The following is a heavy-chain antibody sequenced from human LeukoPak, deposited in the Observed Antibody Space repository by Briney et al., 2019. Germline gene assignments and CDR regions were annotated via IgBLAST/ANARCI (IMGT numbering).Heavy chain of an antibody. D-gene: IGHD7-27*01. Sequence: ASVKVSCKASGYTFTGYYMHWVRQAPEQGLEWMGWINPNSGGTNYAQKFQGRVTMTRDTSIGTAYMELSRLRSDDTAVYYCARVWGSAHFDYWGQGTLVTVSS. CDR2: INPNSGGT. CDR1: GYTFTGYY. CDR3: ARVWGSAHFDY. J-gene: IGHJ4*02. V-gene: IGHV1-2*02.